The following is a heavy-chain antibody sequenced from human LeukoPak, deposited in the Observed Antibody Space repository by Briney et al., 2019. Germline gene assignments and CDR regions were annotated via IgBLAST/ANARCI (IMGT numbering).Heavy chain of an antibody. J-gene: IGHJ5*02. V-gene: IGHV4-61*02. CDR2: IYISGNT. D-gene: IGHD6-13*01. CDR3: ARARDRIAANWFDP. CDR1: GGSISDSTYY. Sequence: KTSQTLSLTCTVSGGSISDSTYYWSWIRQPAGKRLEWIGCIYISGNTNYNPSLKSRVTISVDTSKNQLSLKLSSVTAADTAVYYCARARDRIAANWFDPWGQGTLATVSS.